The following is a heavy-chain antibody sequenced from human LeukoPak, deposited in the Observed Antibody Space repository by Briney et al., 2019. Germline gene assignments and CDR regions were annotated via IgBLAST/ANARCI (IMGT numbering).Heavy chain of an antibody. CDR2: ICGSGDST. CDR1: GFTFCNHA. Sequence: GGSPRLSCAASGFTFCNHAMSWGRPAPGERVGGVSTICGSGDSTYYADSVKGRFTISRDSSMETLYLQMNSLRAEDTATYFCAKRLSFGVAIGDFDYWGQGTLVTVSS. D-gene: IGHD3-3*01. V-gene: IGHV3-23*01. CDR3: AKRLSFGVAIGDFDY. J-gene: IGHJ4*02.